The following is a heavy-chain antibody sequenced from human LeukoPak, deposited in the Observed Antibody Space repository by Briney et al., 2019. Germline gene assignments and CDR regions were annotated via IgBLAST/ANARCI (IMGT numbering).Heavy chain of an antibody. Sequence: GRSLRLSCAASGFTFGSYAMHWVRQAPGKGLEWVTIISYDGNNEYYADSVKGRFTISRDNSKNTLYLQMNSLRAEDTAVYYCARDAQIFWSGYYGGDYYYYYMDVWGKGTTVTVSS. D-gene: IGHD3-3*01. CDR2: ISYDGNNE. V-gene: IGHV3-30-3*01. J-gene: IGHJ6*03. CDR3: ARDAQIFWSGYYGGDYYYYYMDV. CDR1: GFTFGSYA.